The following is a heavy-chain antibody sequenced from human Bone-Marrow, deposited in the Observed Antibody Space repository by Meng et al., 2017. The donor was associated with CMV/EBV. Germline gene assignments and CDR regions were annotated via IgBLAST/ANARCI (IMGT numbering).Heavy chain of an antibody. D-gene: IGHD3-9*01. CDR1: GFTFSSYS. J-gene: IGHJ4*02. V-gene: IGHV3-21*01. CDR2: ISSSSSYI. CDR3: ARDILTGDFDY. Sequence: GESLKISCAASGFTFSSYSMNWVRQAPGKGLEWVSSISSSSSYIYYADSVKGRFTISRDNAKNSLYLQMNSLRAEDTAVYYCARDILTGDFDYWGQGTRVTGSS.